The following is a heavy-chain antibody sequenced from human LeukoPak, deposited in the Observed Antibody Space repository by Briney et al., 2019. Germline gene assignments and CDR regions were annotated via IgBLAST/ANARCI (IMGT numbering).Heavy chain of an antibody. CDR3: AKPSGSGVDY. CDR2: IRPDGYHT. J-gene: IGHJ4*02. D-gene: IGHD1-26*01. V-gene: IGHV3-30*02. Sequence: RPGGSLRLSCGASGFIFDTHDMHWVRQAPGKGLEWVAFIRPDGYHTYYADSVKGRFTITRDNSKNTLYLQMNSLRLEDMALYYCAKPSGSGVDYWGRGTRVTVSS. CDR1: GFIFDTHD.